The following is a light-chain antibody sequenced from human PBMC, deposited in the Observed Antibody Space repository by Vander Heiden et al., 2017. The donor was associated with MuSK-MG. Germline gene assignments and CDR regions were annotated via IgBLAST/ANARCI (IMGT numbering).Light chain of an antibody. CDR2: EVN. CDR3: KSFSLSDTFVV. J-gene: IGLJ2*01. Sequence: QSALTQPPSASGSPGQSVTISCTGPSSDIGGYNFVSWYQQHPGRVPKGVMYEVNKRPPGVPDRFSGSKSGNTASLTVSGLQAEDEADDYCKSFSLSDTFVVFGGGTRLTVL. V-gene: IGLV2-8*01. CDR1: SSDIGGYNF.